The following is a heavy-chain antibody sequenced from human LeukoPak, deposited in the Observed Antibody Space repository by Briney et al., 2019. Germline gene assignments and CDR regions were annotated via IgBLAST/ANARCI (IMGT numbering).Heavy chain of an antibody. Sequence: GGSLRLSCAASGFTVSSNYMSWVRQAPGKGLEWVAVIYSGGSTYYADSVKGRFTISRDNSKNTLYLQMNSLRAEDTAVYYCARIKRGYSGYGPYNWFDPWGQGTLVTVSS. CDR3: ARIKRGYSGYGPYNWFDP. D-gene: IGHD5-12*01. CDR1: GFTVSSNY. J-gene: IGHJ5*02. CDR2: IYSGGST. V-gene: IGHV3-53*01.